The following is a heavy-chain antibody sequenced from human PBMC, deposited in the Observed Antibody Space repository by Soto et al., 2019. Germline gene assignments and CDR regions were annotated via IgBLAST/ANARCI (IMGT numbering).Heavy chain of an antibody. J-gene: IGHJ3*02. D-gene: IGHD6-19*01. Sequence: ASVKVYCKASGYACTSYGIIWVRQAPGQGLEWMGWISAYNGNTNYAQKLQGRVTMTTDTSTSAAYMELRSLRSDDTAVYYCASWSGGIAVAGTDAFDIWGQGTMVTVSS. CDR3: ASWSGGIAVAGTDAFDI. V-gene: IGHV1-18*01. CDR1: GYACTSYG. CDR2: ISAYNGNT.